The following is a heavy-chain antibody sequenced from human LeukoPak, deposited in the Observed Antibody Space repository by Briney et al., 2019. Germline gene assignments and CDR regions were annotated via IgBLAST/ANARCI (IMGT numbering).Heavy chain of an antibody. Sequence: PGGSLRLSCAASGFTFSSYAMHWVRQAPGKGLEWVAFIRYDGSNKYYADSVKGRFTISRDNSKNTLYLQMNSLRAEDTAVYYCAKANTPLTTSCPFDYWGQGTLVTVSS. CDR2: IRYDGSNK. D-gene: IGHD2-2*01. V-gene: IGHV3-30*02. CDR3: AKANTPLTTSCPFDY. CDR1: GFTFSSYA. J-gene: IGHJ4*02.